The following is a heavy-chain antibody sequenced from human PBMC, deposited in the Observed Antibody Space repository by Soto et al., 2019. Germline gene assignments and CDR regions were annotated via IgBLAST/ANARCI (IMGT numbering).Heavy chain of an antibody. CDR1: GFILSDCA. V-gene: IGHV3-48*01. J-gene: IGHJ6*03. Sequence: EVQLVESGGGLVQPGVSLRLSCATSGFILSDCAMNWVRQAPGKGLEWVSYISSSSSVIDYADSVKGRFTVSRDNARNSLYLQMNRLRAEDTAVYYCARDLSWGSNWYNYMDVWGKGTTVTVSS. CDR2: ISSSSSVI. CDR3: ARDLSWGSNWYNYMDV. D-gene: IGHD7-27*01.